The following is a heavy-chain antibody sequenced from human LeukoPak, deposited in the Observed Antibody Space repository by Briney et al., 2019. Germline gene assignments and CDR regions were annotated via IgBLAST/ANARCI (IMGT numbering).Heavy chain of an antibody. J-gene: IGHJ3*02. V-gene: IGHV3-30*03. Sequence: GALRLSCAASGFTFSSYGMHWVRQAPGKGLEWVAVISYDGSNKYYADSVKGRFTVSRDNSKNTLYLQMNSLRAEDTAVYYCARVIGAVAFDIWGQGTMVTVSS. D-gene: IGHD1-26*01. CDR3: ARVIGAVAFDI. CDR2: ISYDGSNK. CDR1: GFTFSSYG.